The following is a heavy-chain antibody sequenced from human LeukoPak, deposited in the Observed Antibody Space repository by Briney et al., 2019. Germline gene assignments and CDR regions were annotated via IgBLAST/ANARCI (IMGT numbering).Heavy chain of an antibody. Sequence: ASVKVSCKVSGYTLTDLSMHWVRQAPGKGPEWMGGFDPEDGKTIYAQKFQVRVTITEDPSTDTSYMELSSLRSDDTAVYYCAKPKSSYFDGSGYYYDYWGQGTLVTVSS. V-gene: IGHV1-24*01. CDR2: FDPEDGKT. CDR3: AKPKSSYFDGSGYYYDY. CDR1: GYTLTDLS. D-gene: IGHD3-22*01. J-gene: IGHJ4*02.